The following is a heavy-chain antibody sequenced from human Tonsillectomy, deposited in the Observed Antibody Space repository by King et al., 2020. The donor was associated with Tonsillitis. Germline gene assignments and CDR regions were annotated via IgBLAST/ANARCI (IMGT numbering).Heavy chain of an antibody. CDR1: GFTFSSYA. D-gene: IGHD3-3*01. CDR2: ISYYGSNK. J-gene: IGHJ3*02. CDR3: AREVHDFWSGLPQNDAFDI. Sequence: VQLVESGGGVVQPGRSLRLSCAASGFTFSSYAMHWVRQAPGKGLEWVAGISYYGSNKYYADSVKGRFTISRDNSKDTLYLQMNSLRAEDTAVYYCAREVHDFWSGLPQNDAFDIWGQGTMVTVSS. V-gene: IGHV3-30-3*01.